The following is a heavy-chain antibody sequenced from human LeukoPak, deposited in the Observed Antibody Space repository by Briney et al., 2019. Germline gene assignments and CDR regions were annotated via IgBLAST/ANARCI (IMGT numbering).Heavy chain of an antibody. CDR3: ARDILTGPPSAFDI. V-gene: IGHV1-3*01. Sequence: ASVKVSCKASGYTFTSYAMHWVRQAPGQRLEWMGWINAGNGNTKYSQKFQGRVTITRDTFASTAYMELSSLRSEDTAVYYCARDILTGPPSAFDIWGQGTMVTVSS. D-gene: IGHD3-9*01. CDR2: INAGNGNT. CDR1: GYTFTSYA. J-gene: IGHJ3*02.